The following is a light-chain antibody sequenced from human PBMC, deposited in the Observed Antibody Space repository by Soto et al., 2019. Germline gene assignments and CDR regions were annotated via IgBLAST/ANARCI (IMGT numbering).Light chain of an antibody. CDR3: QTWGTGIHVV. J-gene: IGLJ2*01. CDR2: LNSDGSH. V-gene: IGLV4-69*01. CDR1: SGHSNYV. Sequence: QLVLTQSPSASASLGASVKLTCTLSSGHSNYVITWHQQQPEKGPRYLMKLNSDGSHSKGDGIPDRFSGSSSGAERYLTSSSLQSEDEADYYCQTWGTGIHVVFGGGTKLTVL.